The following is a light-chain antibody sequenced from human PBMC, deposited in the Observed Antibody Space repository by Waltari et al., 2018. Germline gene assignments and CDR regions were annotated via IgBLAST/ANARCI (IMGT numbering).Light chain of an antibody. J-gene: IGLJ3*02. V-gene: IGLV2-11*01. CDR1: SSDVGGYDY. Sequence: QPALTQPRSVSGSPGQSVTISCTGTSSDVGGYDYVSWYQQHPGKAPKLMIYDVSKRPAGVPDRCSGSKSGNTASLTISGLQAEDEADYYCCSYAGSYTVVFGGGTKLTVL. CDR2: DVS. CDR3: CSYAGSYTVV.